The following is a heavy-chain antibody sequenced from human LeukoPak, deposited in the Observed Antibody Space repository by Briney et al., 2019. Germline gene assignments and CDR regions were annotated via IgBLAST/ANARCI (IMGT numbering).Heavy chain of an antibody. Sequence: PSETLSLTCTVSGGSISSYYWSWFRQPAGKGQEWIGRIYTSGSTNYNPSLKSRVTISVDTSKNQFSLKLSSVTAADTAVYYCATSGYDPHYYYYYMDVWGKGTTVTVSS. V-gene: IGHV4-4*07. CDR1: GGSISSYY. D-gene: IGHD5-12*01. CDR3: ATSGYDPHYYYYYMDV. CDR2: IYTSGST. J-gene: IGHJ6*03.